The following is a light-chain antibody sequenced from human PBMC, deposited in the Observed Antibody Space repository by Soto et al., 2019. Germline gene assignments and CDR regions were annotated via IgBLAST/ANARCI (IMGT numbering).Light chain of an antibody. CDR3: QQSQITPWT. CDR2: DAS. J-gene: IGKJ1*01. V-gene: IGKV1-39*01. Sequence: DIQMTQSPSSLSASVVDRVTITCRASQSINRFLNWYQQKPGKGPNLLIYDASTLQSGVPLRFSGSGSGTDFTLTISSLQPEDFATYYCQQSQITPWTFGQGTKVEIK. CDR1: QSINRF.